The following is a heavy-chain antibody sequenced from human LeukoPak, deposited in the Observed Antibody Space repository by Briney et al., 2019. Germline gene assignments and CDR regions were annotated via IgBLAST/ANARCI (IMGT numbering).Heavy chain of an antibody. CDR3: AKDGEVILTGAFDI. D-gene: IGHD3-16*02. Sequence: GGSLRLSCAASGFTFSSYSMNWVRQAPGKGLEWVSAISGSGGSTYYADSVKGRFTISRDNSKNTLYLQMNSLRAEDTAVYYCAKDGEVILTGAFDIWGQGTMVTVSS. CDR2: ISGSGGST. J-gene: IGHJ3*02. V-gene: IGHV3-23*01. CDR1: GFTFSSYS.